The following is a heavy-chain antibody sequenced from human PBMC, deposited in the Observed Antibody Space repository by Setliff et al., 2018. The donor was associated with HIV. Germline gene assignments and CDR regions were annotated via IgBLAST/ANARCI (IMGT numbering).Heavy chain of an antibody. D-gene: IGHD3-10*02. CDR3: ARDRLLGSGTLYNDPFDY. J-gene: IGHJ4*02. V-gene: IGHV3-48*01. CDR2: ISGSSGII. Sequence: GGSLRLSCAASGFTFSNYWMTWFRQAPGKGLEWVAYISGSSGIIYYADSVKGRCTISRDNAQDSLFLQMNSLRAEDTAVYYCARDRLLGSGTLYNDPFDYWGQGTLVTVSS. CDR1: GFTFSNYW.